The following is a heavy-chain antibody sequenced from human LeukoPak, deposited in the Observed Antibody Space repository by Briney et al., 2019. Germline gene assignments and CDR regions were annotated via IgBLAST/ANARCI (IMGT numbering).Heavy chain of an antibody. CDR1: GYTFTDYF. D-gene: IGHD6-13*01. J-gene: IGHJ4*02. V-gene: IGHV1-2*02. CDR2: INPNSGGT. Sequence: ASVKVSCKASGYTFTDYFLHWVRQAPGQGLEWMGWINPNSGGTNYAQKFQGRVTMTRDTSISTAYMELSRLRSDDTAVYYCARGYSSSWYSYDYWGQGTLVTVSS. CDR3: ARGYSSSWYSYDY.